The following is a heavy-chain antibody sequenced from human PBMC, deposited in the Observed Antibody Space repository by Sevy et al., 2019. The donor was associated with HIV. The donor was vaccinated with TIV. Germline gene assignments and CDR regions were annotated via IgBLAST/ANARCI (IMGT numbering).Heavy chain of an antibody. CDR3: AKGIAASGYYFDS. V-gene: IGHV3-33*06. CDR1: GFTFSRYG. Sequence: GGSLRLSCAASGFTFSRYGMHWVRQTPGKGMEWVAGIWYDGDNKDYSDYGKGRFTISRDNSKNTVYLHMSSLRVEDTAPYYCAKGIAASGYYFDSWGQGTLVTVSS. CDR2: IWYDGDNK. D-gene: IGHD6-13*01. J-gene: IGHJ4*02.